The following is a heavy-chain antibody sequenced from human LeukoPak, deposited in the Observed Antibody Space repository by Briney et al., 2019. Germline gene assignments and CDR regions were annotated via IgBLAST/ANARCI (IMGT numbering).Heavy chain of an antibody. CDR1: GYIFRSYG. V-gene: IGHV1-18*01. CDR2: SSANNGNT. Sequence: ASVKVSCKTSGYIFRSYGISWVRQAPGQGLEWMGWSSANNGNTNYAQKLQGRVTRTKDTSTNTAYMELRSLRVDDTAVYYCARDGYSYGYWMYYFDYWGQGTLVTVSS. CDR3: ARDGYSYGYWMYYFDY. D-gene: IGHD5-18*01. J-gene: IGHJ4*02.